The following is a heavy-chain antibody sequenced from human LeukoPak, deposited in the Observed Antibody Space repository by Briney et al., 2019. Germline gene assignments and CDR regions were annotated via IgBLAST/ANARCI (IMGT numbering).Heavy chain of an antibody. D-gene: IGHD3-9*01. CDR3: AHTPIVTGYWSAFDI. V-gene: IGHV2-5*01. CDR1: GFSLSTSGVG. CDR2: IYWNDDK. J-gene: IGHJ3*02. Sequence: SGPTLVKPTQTLTLTCTFSGFSLSTSGVGVGWIRQPPGKALEWLALIYWNDDKRYSPSLKSRLTITKDTSKNQVVLTMTNMDPVDTATYYCAHTPIVTGYWSAFDIWGQGTMVTVSS.